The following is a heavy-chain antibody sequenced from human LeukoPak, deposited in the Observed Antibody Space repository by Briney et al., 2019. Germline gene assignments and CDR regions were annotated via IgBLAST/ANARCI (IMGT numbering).Heavy chain of an antibody. D-gene: IGHD4-17*01. V-gene: IGHV3-21*01. CDR2: ISSSSSYI. CDR3: ARADYGDYHYYYYGMDV. J-gene: IGHJ6*02. Sequence: GGSLRLSCAASGFTFSSYSTNWVRQAPGKGLEWVSSISSSSSYIYYADSVKGRFTISRDNAKNSLYLQMNSLRAEDTAVYYCARADYGDYHYYYYGMDVWGQGTTVTVSS. CDR1: GFTFSSYS.